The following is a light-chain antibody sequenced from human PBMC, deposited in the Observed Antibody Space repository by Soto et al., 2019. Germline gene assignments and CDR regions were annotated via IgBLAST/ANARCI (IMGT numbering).Light chain of an antibody. CDR3: YSYAGSSIYV. J-gene: IGLJ1*01. V-gene: IGLV2-23*01. CDR2: EDS. Sequence: QCALTQPASVSGSPGQSITMSCTGTTSDDGSYSLLSWYQQHPGKAPKLMIYEDSKRPSGVSNRFSGSKSGNTASLTISGLQAEDEADYYCYSYAGSSIYVFGTG. CDR1: TSDDGSYSL.